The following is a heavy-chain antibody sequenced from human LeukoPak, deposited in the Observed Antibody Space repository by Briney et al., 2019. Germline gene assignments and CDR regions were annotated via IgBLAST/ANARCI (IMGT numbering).Heavy chain of an antibody. J-gene: IGHJ4*02. V-gene: IGHV1-69*05. D-gene: IGHD5-24*01. CDR3: AIEMATMVDY. CDR2: IIPIFGTA. Sequence: ASVKVSCKASAGTFISYAISWVRQAPGQGLEWMGGIIPIFGTANYAQKFQGRVTITTDESTSTAYMELSSLRSEDTAVYYCAIEMATMVDYWGQGTLVTVS. CDR1: AGTFISYA.